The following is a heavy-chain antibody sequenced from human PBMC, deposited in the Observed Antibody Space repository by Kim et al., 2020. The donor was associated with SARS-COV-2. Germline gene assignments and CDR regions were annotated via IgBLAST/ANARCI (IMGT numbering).Heavy chain of an antibody. CDR3: ARDGVATTPFFGNFDF. Sequence: SVQGRFTLARDNSKTTLFLQMNSLRAEDTAVYYCARDGVATTPFFGNFDFWGQGTLATVSS. J-gene: IGHJ4*02. D-gene: IGHD2-15*01. V-gene: IGHV3-30*07.